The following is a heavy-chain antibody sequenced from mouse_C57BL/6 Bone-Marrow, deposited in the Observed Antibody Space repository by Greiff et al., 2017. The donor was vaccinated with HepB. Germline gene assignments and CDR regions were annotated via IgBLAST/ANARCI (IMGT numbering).Heavy chain of an antibody. D-gene: IGHD2-1*01. CDR2: ISYDGSN. CDR3: ARKGVYGNYFDY. Sequence: EVQLVESGPGLVKPSQSLSLTCSVTGYSITSGYYWNWIRQFPGNKLEWMGYISYDGSNNYNPSLKNRISITRDTSKNQFFLKLNSVTTEDTATYYCARKGVYGNYFDYWGQGPTLTVSS. V-gene: IGHV3-6*01. CDR1: GYSITSGYY. J-gene: IGHJ2*01.